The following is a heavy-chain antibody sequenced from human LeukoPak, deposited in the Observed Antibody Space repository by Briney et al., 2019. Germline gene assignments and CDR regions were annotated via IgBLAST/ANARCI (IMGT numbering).Heavy chain of an antibody. CDR3: ARASSVVVPAASAFDI. CDR1: GFTGSRDY. V-gene: IGHV3-53*01. CDR2: IYNDGRT. D-gene: IGHD2-2*01. Sequence: GGSLRLSCAASGFTGSRDYMTWVRQAPGKGLQWVSVIYNDGRTYYADSVKGRFTISSDNSEIMVYLQMNSLRADDTAVYYCARASSVVVPAASAFDIWGQGTMVTVSS. J-gene: IGHJ3*02.